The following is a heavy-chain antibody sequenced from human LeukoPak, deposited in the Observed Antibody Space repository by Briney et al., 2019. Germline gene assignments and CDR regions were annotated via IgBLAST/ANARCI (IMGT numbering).Heavy chain of an antibody. CDR3: ARLYYDSSRYPNWFDP. CDR1: GDSISSYN. V-gene: IGHV4-59*08. Sequence: SETLSLTCTVSGDSISSYNWSWIRQPPGKGLEWIGYIYYSGSTNYNPSLKSRVTISVDTSKNQFSLKLSSVTAADTAVYYCARLYYDSSRYPNWFDPWGQGTLVTVSS. CDR2: IYYSGST. J-gene: IGHJ5*02. D-gene: IGHD3-22*01.